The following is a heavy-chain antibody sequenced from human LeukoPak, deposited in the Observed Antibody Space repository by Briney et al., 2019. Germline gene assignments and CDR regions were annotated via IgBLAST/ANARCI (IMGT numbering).Heavy chain of an antibody. CDR3: ARDSSGYDTLDY. V-gene: IGHV4-59*01. CDR2: IYYSGST. D-gene: IGHD5-12*01. CDR1: GGSISSYY. Sequence: PSETLSLTCTVSGGSISSYYWSWIRQPPGKGLEWIGYIYYSGSTYYNPSLKSRVTISVDTSKNQFSLKLSSVTAADTAVYYRARDSSGYDTLDYWGQGTLVTVSS. J-gene: IGHJ4*02.